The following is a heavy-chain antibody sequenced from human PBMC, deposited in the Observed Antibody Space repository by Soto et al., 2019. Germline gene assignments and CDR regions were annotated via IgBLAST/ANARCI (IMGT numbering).Heavy chain of an antibody. J-gene: IGHJ6*03. CDR1: GGSFSGYY. CDR3: AREPAYYDFWSGYQTLRNYYMDV. CDR2: INHSGSS. V-gene: IGHV4-34*01. D-gene: IGHD3-3*01. Sequence: SETLSLTCAVYGGSFSGYYWSWVRQPPGEGLEWIGEINHSGSSKYNPALKSRVTISVDTYKKQVSLKLSSVTAADTAVYYCAREPAYYDFWSGYQTLRNYYMDVWGKGTTVTVSS.